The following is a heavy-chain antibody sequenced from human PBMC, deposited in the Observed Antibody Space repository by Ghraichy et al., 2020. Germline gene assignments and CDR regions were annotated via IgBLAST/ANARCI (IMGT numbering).Heavy chain of an antibody. CDR3: AREGVAIDY. Sequence: GESLNISCAASGFTFSSYWMSWVRQAPGKGLEWVANIKQDGSEKYYVDSVKGRFTISRDNAKNSLYLQMNSLRAEDTAVYYCAREGVAIDYWGQGTLVTVSS. CDR2: IKQDGSEK. D-gene: IGHD3-3*01. CDR1: GFTFSSYW. V-gene: IGHV3-7*01. J-gene: IGHJ4*02.